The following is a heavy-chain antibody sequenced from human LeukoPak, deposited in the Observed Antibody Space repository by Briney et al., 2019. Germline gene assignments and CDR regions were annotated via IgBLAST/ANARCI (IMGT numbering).Heavy chain of an antibody. D-gene: IGHD7-27*01. CDR3: ARGFLTGDNGPAFDI. Sequence: GGSLSLFCAASGFTFSSYSMNGVRQAPGKGLEGVSSISSSSYIYYADSVKGRFTISRDNAKNSLYLQMNSLRAEDTAVYYCARGFLTGDNGPAFDIWGQGTMVTVSS. CDR2: ISSSSYI. V-gene: IGHV3-21*01. CDR1: GFTFSSYS. J-gene: IGHJ3*02.